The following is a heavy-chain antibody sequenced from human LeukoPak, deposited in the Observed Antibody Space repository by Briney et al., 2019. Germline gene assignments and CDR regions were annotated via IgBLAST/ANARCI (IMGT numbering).Heavy chain of an antibody. CDR3: ARQQYPIWFGVDY. CDR1: GASINSISYY. D-gene: IGHD3-10*01. Sequence: KPSETLSLTCTVSGASINSISYYWGWIRQPPGKGLEWIGSIFYSGSTYYNPSLKSRVSISVDTSKDQFSLKLTSVTAADTALCYCARQQYPIWFGVDYWGQGILVTVSS. V-gene: IGHV4-39*01. J-gene: IGHJ4*02. CDR2: IFYSGST.